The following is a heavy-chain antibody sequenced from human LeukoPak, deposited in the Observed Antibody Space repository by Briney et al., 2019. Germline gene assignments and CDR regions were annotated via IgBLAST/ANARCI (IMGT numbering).Heavy chain of an antibody. CDR3: ARFHPTYYYDSSGFYQGFWFDP. CDR1: GYSISSGYY. CDR2: IYYSGST. Sequence: PSETLSLTCAVSGYSISSGYYWGWIRQPPGKGLEWIGSIYYSGSTHYNPSLKSRVTISVDTSKNQFSLKLNSVTAADTAVYYCARFHPTYYYDSSGFYQGFWFDPWGQGTLVTVSS. V-gene: IGHV4-38-2*01. D-gene: IGHD3-22*01. J-gene: IGHJ5*02.